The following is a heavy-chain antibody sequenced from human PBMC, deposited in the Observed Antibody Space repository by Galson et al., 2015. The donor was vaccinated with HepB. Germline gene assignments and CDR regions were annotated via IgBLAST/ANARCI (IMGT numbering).Heavy chain of an antibody. CDR2: ISYDGSNK. V-gene: IGHV3-30-3*01. D-gene: IGHD3-3*01. CDR1: GFTFSSYA. Sequence: SLRLSCAASGFTFSSYAMHWVRQAPGKGLEWVAVISYDGSNKYYADSVKGRFTISRDNSKNTLYLQMNSLRAEDTAVYYCARARLGSSEYASEWFDYWGQGTLVTVSS. CDR3: ARARLGSSEYASEWFDY. J-gene: IGHJ4*02.